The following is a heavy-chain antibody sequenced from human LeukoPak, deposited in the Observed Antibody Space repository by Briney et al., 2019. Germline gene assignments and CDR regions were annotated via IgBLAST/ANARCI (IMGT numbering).Heavy chain of an antibody. V-gene: IGHV3-7*01. D-gene: IGHD3-22*01. CDR3: ARDVHYDSSGFYRGGFDL. J-gene: IGHJ2*01. Sequence: PGGSLRLSCEASGFTFSSYWMSWVRQAPGKGLEWVANMKQDGGEIYYVGSVKGRFTISRDNARNSLYLQMNSLRAEDTAVYSCARDVHYDSSGFYRGGFDLWGRGTLVAVSS. CDR1: GFTFSSYW. CDR2: MKQDGGEI.